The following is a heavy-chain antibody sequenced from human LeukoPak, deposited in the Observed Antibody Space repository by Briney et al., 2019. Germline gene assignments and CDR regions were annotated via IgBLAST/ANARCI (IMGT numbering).Heavy chain of an antibody. Sequence: GGSLRLSCAASGFTFNTYWMTWVRQAPGKGLEWVANIDQGGSTKYYVDSLKGRFTISRDNAKSSLYLQMNSLRAEDTAVYYCVRDKGGRSGAIYYDAFDVWGQGTMVTVSS. V-gene: IGHV3-7*01. J-gene: IGHJ3*01. CDR2: IDQGGSTK. CDR1: GFTFNTYW. CDR3: VRDKGGRSGAIYYDAFDV. D-gene: IGHD1-26*01.